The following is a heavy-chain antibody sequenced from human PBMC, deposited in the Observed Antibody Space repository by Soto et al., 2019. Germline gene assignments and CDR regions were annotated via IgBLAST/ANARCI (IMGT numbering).Heavy chain of an antibody. CDR3: ARGRYDSSGIEIYYYGVDV. D-gene: IGHD3-22*01. V-gene: IGHV3-33*01. J-gene: IGHJ6*02. CDR2: IWYDGNNK. CDR1: GFTFSSYG. Sequence: GGSLRLSCAASGFTFSSYGMHWVRQAPGKGLEWVAVIWYDGNNKYYADSVKGRFTISRDNSKNTLYLEMNSLRAEDTAVYYCARGRYDSSGIEIYYYGVDVWGQGTTVTVSS.